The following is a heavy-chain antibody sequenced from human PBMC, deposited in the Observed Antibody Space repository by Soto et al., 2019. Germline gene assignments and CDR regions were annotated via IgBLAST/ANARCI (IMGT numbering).Heavy chain of an antibody. CDR3: ARSGGSSGYDPNFDY. J-gene: IGHJ4*02. CDR2: INPNSGGT. CDR1: GYTFTGYY. V-gene: IGHV1-2*04. Sequence: QVQLVQSGAEVKKPGASVKVSCKASGYTFTGYYMHWVRQAPGQGLEWMGWINPNSGGTNYAQKFQRWVTMTRDTSISTAYMELSRLRSDDTAVYYCARSGGSSGYDPNFDYWGQGTLVTVSS. D-gene: IGHD5-12*01.